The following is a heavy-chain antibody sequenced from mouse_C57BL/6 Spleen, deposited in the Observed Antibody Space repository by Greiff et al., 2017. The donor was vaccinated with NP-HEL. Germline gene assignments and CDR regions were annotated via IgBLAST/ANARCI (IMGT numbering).Heavy chain of an antibody. J-gene: IGHJ1*03. D-gene: IGHD4-1*01. CDR2: IYPGSGNT. CDR1: GYTFTDYY. CDR3: ARSGWDEWYFDV. V-gene: IGHV1-76*01. Sequence: VQLVESGAELVRPGASVKLSCKASGYTFTDYYINWVKQRPGQGLEWIARIYPGSGNTYYNEKFKGKATLTAEKSSSTAYMQLSSLTSEDSAVYFCARSGWDEWYFDVWGTGTTVTVSS.